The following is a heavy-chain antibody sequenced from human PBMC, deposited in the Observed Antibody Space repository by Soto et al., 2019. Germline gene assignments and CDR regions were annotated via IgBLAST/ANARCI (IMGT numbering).Heavy chain of an antibody. V-gene: IGHV3-23*01. CDR3: AKDQGDIVVVVAAPPYMDV. D-gene: IGHD2-15*01. CDR2: ISGSGGST. Sequence: GGSLRLSCAASGFTFSSYAMSWVRQAPGKGLEWVSAISGSGGSTYYADSVKGRFTISRDNSKNTLYLQMNSLRAEDTAVYYCAKDQGDIVVVVAAPPYMDVWGKGTTVTVSS. CDR1: GFTFSSYA. J-gene: IGHJ6*03.